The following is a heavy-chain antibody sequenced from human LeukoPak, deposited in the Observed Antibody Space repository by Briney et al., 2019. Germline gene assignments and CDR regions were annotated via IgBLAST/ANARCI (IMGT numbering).Heavy chain of an antibody. CDR1: GYTFTGYY. D-gene: IGHD3-22*01. Sequence: ASVKVSCKASGYTFTGYYMHWVRQAPGQGLEWMGGIIPIFGTANYAQKFQGRVTITADKSTSTAYMELSSLRSEDTAVYYCARAPHYDSSGYYFGPLDYWGQGTLVTVSS. CDR2: IIPIFGTA. J-gene: IGHJ4*02. CDR3: ARAPHYDSSGYYFGPLDY. V-gene: IGHV1-69*06.